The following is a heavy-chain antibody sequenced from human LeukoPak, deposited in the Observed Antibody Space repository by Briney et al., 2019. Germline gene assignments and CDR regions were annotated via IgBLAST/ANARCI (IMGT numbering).Heavy chain of an antibody. V-gene: IGHV1-18*01. CDR3: ASWGNYDYVWGSYRAPLDY. CDR2: ISAYNGNT. J-gene: IGHJ4*02. CDR1: GYTFTSYG. D-gene: IGHD3-16*02. Sequence: GASVKVSCKASGYTFTSYGISWVRQAPGQGLEWMGWISAYNGNTNYAQKLQGRVTMTTDTSTSTAYMELRSLRSDDTAVYYCASWGNYDYVWGSYRAPLDYWGQGTLVTVSS.